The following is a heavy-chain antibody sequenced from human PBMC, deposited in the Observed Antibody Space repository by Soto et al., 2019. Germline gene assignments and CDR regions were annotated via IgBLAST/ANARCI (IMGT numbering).Heavy chain of an antibody. Sequence: GASVKVSCKASGYTFTSYAMHWVRQAPGQRLEWMGWINAGNGNTKYSQKFQGRVTITRDTSASTAYMELSSLRSEDTAVYYCARDVTSYCSGGSCYYVHQLDDWGQGTLVTVSS. CDR1: GYTFTSYA. CDR3: ARDVTSYCSGGSCYYVHQLDD. D-gene: IGHD2-15*01. V-gene: IGHV1-3*01. J-gene: IGHJ4*02. CDR2: INAGNGNT.